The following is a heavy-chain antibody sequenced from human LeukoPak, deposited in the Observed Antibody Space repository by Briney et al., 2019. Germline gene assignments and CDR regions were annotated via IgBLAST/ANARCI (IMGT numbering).Heavy chain of an antibody. CDR3: VRDRSYGWVFDY. D-gene: IGHD5-18*01. V-gene: IGHV3-30*19. Sequence: GRSLRLSCAASGFTFSSYGMHWVRQAPGKGLEWVAVISYDGSNKYYADSVKGRFTISRDNSKNTLYLQMNSLRAEDTAVYYCVRDRSYGWVFDYWGQGTLVTVSS. CDR2: ISYDGSNK. J-gene: IGHJ4*02. CDR1: GFTFSSYG.